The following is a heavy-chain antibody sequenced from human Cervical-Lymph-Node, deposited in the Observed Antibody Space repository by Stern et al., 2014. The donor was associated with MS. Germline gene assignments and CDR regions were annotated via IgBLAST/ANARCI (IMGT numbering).Heavy chain of an antibody. J-gene: IGHJ4*02. D-gene: IGHD2-8*01. CDR1: GYPFTTYG. CDR3: ARDKMHAFDY. V-gene: IGHV1-18*01. CDR2: ISADSGNT. Sequence: VQLVESGTEVKTPGASVLVSCKASGYPFTTYGITRVRQAPGQGLEWMGWISADSGNTKYAQKFQDRVTMTRDTTTGTAYMEVRSLRSEDTAVYYCARDKMHAFDYWGQGTQVTVPS.